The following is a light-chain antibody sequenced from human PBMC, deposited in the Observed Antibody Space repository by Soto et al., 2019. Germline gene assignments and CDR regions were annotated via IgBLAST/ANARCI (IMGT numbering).Light chain of an antibody. CDR3: SSFRSSSTSYV. CDR2: DVS. V-gene: IGLV2-14*03. J-gene: IGLJ1*01. Sequence: QSVLPQPASVYGSPGQSITISCTGTSSDIGDSNYVSWYQQHPGKAPKLVIYDVSNRPSGVSNRFSGSKSANTASLTISGLQAEDEADYYCSSFRSSSTSYVFGTGTKV. CDR1: SSDIGDSNY.